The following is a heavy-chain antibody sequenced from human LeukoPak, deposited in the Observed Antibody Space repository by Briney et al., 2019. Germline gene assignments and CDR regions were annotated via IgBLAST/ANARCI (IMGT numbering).Heavy chain of an antibody. CDR2: INHSGST. CDR1: GGSISSTRYY. J-gene: IGHJ5*02. Sequence: EPSETLSLTCTVSGGSISSTRYYWSWIRQPPGKGLEWIGEINHSGSTNYNPSLKSRVTISVDTSKNQFSLKLSSVTAADTAVYYCARHRAYSGSYYTVRNARFDPWGQGTLVTVSS. CDR3: ARHRAYSGSYYTVRNARFDP. V-gene: IGHV4-39*01. D-gene: IGHD1-26*01.